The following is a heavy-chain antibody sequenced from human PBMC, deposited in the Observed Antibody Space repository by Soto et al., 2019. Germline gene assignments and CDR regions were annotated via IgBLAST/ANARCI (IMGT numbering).Heavy chain of an antibody. D-gene: IGHD3-3*01. J-gene: IGHJ5*02. V-gene: IGHV4-34*01. Sequence: SETLSLTCAVYGGSFSGYYWSWIRQPPGKGLEWIGEINHSGSTNYNPSLKSRVTISVDTSKNQFSLKLSSVTAADTAVYYCARFMERKQRKCSDPGGQELLVTVSS. CDR1: GGSFSGYY. CDR2: INHSGST. CDR3: ARFMERKQRKCSDP.